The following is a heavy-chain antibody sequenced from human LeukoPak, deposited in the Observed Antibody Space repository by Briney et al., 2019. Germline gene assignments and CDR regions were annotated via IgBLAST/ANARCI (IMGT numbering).Heavy chain of an antibody. CDR3: ARERQNKDFWSGGDY. D-gene: IGHD3-3*01. J-gene: IGHJ4*02. CDR1: GLTFSSYW. Sequence: GGSLRLSCAASGLTFSSYWMSWVRQAPGKGLEWVANIKQDGSEKYYVDSVKGRFTISRDNAKNSLYLQMNTLRPEDTAVYYCARERQNKDFWSGGDYWGQGTLVTVSS. V-gene: IGHV3-7*01. CDR2: IKQDGSEK.